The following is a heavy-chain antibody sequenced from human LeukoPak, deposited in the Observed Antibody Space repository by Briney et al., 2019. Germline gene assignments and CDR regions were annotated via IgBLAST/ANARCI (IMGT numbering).Heavy chain of an antibody. V-gene: IGHV1-24*01. CDR2: FDPEDGET. CDR3: ATGSAGNLYYYYYMDV. CDR1: GYILTESS. Sequence: ASVKVSCKVSGYILTESSMHWVRQAPGKGLEWMGGFDPEDGETIYAQKFQGRVTMTEDTSTDTAYMELSSLRSEDTAVYYCATGSAGNLYYYYYMDVWGKGTTVTVSS. D-gene: IGHD1-14*01. J-gene: IGHJ6*03.